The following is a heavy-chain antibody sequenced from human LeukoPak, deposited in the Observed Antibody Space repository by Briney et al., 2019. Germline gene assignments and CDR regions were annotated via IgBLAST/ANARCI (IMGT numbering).Heavy chain of an antibody. CDR3: ASSTWRTYNWFDP. V-gene: IGHV1-2*02. CDR1: GYTFTGYY. J-gene: IGHJ5*02. CDR2: INPNSGGT. D-gene: IGHD3-16*01. Sequence: ASVKVSCKASGYTFTGYYMHWERQAPGQGLEWMGWINPNSGGTNYAQKFQGRVTMTRDTSISTAYMELSRLRSDDTAVYYCASSTWRTYNWFDPWGQGTLVTVSS.